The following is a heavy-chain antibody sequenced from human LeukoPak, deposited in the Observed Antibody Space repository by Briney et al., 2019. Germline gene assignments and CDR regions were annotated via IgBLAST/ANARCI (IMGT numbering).Heavy chain of an antibody. D-gene: IGHD6-19*01. CDR1: GSSISSGSVF. Sequence: SETLSLTCTLSGSSISSGSVFWDWIRQPPGKGLEWLGSIHSIGSTYYNPFLKSRLTMSVDTSKNQFSLKLSSVTAADTAVYYCATTSYISGWHWNFDYWGQGTLVTVSS. CDR2: IHSIGST. V-gene: IGHV4-39*01. CDR3: ATTSYISGWHWNFDY. J-gene: IGHJ4*02.